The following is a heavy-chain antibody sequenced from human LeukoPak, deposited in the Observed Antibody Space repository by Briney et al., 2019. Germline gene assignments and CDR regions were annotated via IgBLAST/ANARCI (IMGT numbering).Heavy chain of an antibody. D-gene: IGHD3-10*01. CDR2: IYHSGST. J-gene: IGHJ4*02. V-gene: IGHV4-4*02. CDR1: GFTFSSYS. CDR3: ARHGSYCFDS. Sequence: GSLRLSCAASGFTFSSYSMNWVRQPPGKGLEWIGEIYHSGSTNYNPSLKSRVTISVDKSKNQLSLRLSSVTAADTAVYYCARHGSYCFDSWGQGTLVTVSS.